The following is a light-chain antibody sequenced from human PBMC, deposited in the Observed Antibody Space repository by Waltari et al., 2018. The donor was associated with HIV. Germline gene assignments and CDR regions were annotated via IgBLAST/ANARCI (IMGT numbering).Light chain of an antibody. V-gene: IGLV3-1*01. CDR1: KLGVKL. J-gene: IGLJ2*01. CDR3: QTWDGSAGV. Sequence: SYELTQPPSVSVSPGHTVRITCSGDKLGVKLVCWYRQEPGQSPLLLIYEDRKRPAGIPERFSASNSGNTATLAITGTQTMDEADYYCQTWDGSAGVFGGGTKLTV. CDR2: EDR.